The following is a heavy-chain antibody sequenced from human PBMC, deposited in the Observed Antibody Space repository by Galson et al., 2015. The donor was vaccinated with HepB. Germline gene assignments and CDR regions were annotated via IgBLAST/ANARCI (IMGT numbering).Heavy chain of an antibody. D-gene: IGHD2-21*02. Sequence: SVKVSCKASGYTFTSYAMHWVRQAPGQRLEWMGWINAGNGNTKYSQKFQGRVTITRDTSASTAYMELSSLRSEDTAVYYCARDSPIVVVTATPSWGGMDVWGQGTTVTVSS. J-gene: IGHJ6*02. CDR3: ARDSPIVVVTATPSWGGMDV. CDR2: INAGNGNT. V-gene: IGHV1-3*01. CDR1: GYTFTSYA.